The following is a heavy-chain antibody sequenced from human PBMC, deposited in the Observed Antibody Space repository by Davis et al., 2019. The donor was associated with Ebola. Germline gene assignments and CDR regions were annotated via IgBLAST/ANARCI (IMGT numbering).Heavy chain of an antibody. CDR2: IYYSGST. J-gene: IGHJ6*04. V-gene: IGHV4-59*06. CDR1: GGSISSYY. D-gene: IGHD2-2*01. Sequence: SETLSLTCTVSGGSISSYYWSWIRQHPGKGLEWIGYIYYSGSTYYNPSLKSRVTISVDTSKNQFSLKLSSVTAADTAVYYCARDSSSASGMDVWGKGTTVTVSS. CDR3: ARDSSSASGMDV.